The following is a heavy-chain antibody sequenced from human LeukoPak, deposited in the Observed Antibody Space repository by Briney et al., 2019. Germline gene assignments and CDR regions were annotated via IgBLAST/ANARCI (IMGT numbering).Heavy chain of an antibody. CDR2: INPTSGST. CDR3: ARDLNPESLGKRAFDI. J-gene: IGHJ3*02. Sequence: ASVKVSCKASGYTFTNFYLHWVRQAPGQGLEWMGIINPTSGSTAYAQRFQGRVTVTRDMSTSTVYMELTSLRSGDTAVYFCARDLNPESLGKRAFDIWGQGTMVTASS. V-gene: IGHV1-46*01. D-gene: IGHD1-14*01. CDR1: GYTFTNFY.